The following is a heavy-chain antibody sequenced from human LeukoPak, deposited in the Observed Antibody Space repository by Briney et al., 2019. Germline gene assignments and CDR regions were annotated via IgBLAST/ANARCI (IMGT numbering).Heavy chain of an antibody. CDR3: ARDEAYYGMDV. J-gene: IGHJ6*02. CDR2: IYYSGST. CDR1: GGSISSYY. V-gene: IGHV4-59*01. Sequence: SETLSLTCTVSGGSISSYYWSWIRQSPGQGLEWSGYIYYSGSTNYNTSLKSRVTISVDTSKNQFSLKLSSVTAADTAVYYCARDEAYYGMDVWGQGTTVTVSS.